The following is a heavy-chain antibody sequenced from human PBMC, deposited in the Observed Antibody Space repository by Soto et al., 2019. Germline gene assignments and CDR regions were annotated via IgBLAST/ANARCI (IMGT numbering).Heavy chain of an antibody. CDR2: ISSTSSYI. J-gene: IGHJ6*02. V-gene: IGHV3-21*01. Sequence: EVQLVESGGGLVKPGGSLRLSCAASGFTFSTFSINWVRQAPGKGLEWVSSISSTSSYIYYAGSVKGRFTISRDNAKNSLYLQMNSLRVEDTAVYYCARDRYNGNAFYCMDVWGQVTTVTVSS. CDR3: ARDRYNGNAFYCMDV. CDR1: GFTFSTFS. D-gene: IGHD3-10*01.